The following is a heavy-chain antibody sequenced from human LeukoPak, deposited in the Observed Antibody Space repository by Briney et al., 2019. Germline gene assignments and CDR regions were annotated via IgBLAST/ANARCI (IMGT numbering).Heavy chain of an antibody. V-gene: IGHV3-48*03. J-gene: IGHJ4*02. Sequence: GGSLRLSCAASGFAYSVYEMYWVRQAPGKGLEWVSYISSSGGTRYYADSVKGRFTISRDNAKNSLYLQMNSLRAEDTAVYYCATLTVASSFDYWGQGTLVTVSS. CDR2: ISSSGGTR. D-gene: IGHD4-17*01. CDR3: ATLTVASSFDY. CDR1: GFAYSVYE.